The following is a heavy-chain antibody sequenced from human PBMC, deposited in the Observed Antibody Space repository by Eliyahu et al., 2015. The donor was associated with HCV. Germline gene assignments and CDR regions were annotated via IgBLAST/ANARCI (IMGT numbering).Heavy chain of an antibody. D-gene: IGHD5-18*01. CDR2: IYYSGST. Sequence: QLQLQESGPGLVKPSETLSLTCTVSGGSISSSSYYWGWIRQPPGKGLEWIGGIYYSGSTYYNPSLKSRVTISVDTSKNQFSLKLSSVTAADTAVYYCARHLDTAMVDAVDDYWGQGTLVTVSS. CDR3: ARHLDTAMVDAVDDY. J-gene: IGHJ4*02. V-gene: IGHV4-39*01. CDR1: GGSISSSSYY.